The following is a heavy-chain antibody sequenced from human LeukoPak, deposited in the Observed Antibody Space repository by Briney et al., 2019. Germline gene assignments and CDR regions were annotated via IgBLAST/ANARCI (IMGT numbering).Heavy chain of an antibody. CDR2: TSYDGGNT. J-gene: IGHJ3*02. D-gene: IGHD3-22*01. Sequence: PGGSLRLSCAASGFTFSAYGMHWVRQAPGQGLEWLAVTSYDGGNTYYADSVKGRFTISRDNAKNSLYLQMNSLRAEDTAVYYCARGALYYYDSSGYYAPYAFDIWGQGTMVTVSS. CDR3: ARGALYYYDSSGYYAPYAFDI. CDR1: GFTFSAYG. V-gene: IGHV3-30*03.